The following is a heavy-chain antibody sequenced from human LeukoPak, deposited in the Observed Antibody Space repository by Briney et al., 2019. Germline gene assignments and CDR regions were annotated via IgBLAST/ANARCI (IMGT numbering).Heavy chain of an antibody. J-gene: IGHJ4*02. CDR1: SGSISTSNYY. CDR2: IFYSGST. CDR3: AREGTYGDYVAY. D-gene: IGHD4-17*01. V-gene: IGHV4-39*07. Sequence: SETLSLACTVPSGSISTSNYYWGWVRQPPGKALEWIGNIFYSGSTCYSPSLKSRVTISLDTSRNQFSLKLSSVTAADTAVYYCAREGTYGDYVAYWGQGTLVTVSS.